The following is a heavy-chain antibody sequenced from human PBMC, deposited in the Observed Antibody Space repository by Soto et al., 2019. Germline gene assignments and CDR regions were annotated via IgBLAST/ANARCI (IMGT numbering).Heavy chain of an antibody. CDR3: ATVAASMQYYYGVDV. CDR2: ISINNRNKVNT. D-gene: IGHD6-13*01. Sequence: QIQLVQSGLEVKNPGASVTLSCKISGYTFTSYGLTWVRQAPGRGLEWLGWISINNRNKVNTNYSQKLQGRVTMTADTSTRTVFMDLRSLRSDDTAVYFCATVAASMQYYYGVDVWGPGTMVAVSS. CDR1: GYTFTSYG. V-gene: IGHV1-18*01. J-gene: IGHJ6*02.